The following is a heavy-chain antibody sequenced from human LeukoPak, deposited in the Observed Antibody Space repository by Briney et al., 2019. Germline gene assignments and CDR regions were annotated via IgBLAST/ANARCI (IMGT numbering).Heavy chain of an antibody. Sequence: SATLSLTCHVSGDSIGNYYWAWIRQPPGKGLEWIGHIYYTGSTNYNPSLKSRVTIPVDTSRKTFSLNLSSVTAADTAVYYCARQRPHYCSSTSCSAYNWFDPWGQGTLVTVSS. D-gene: IGHD2-2*01. CDR2: IYYTGST. CDR1: GDSIGNYY. CDR3: ARQRPHYCSSTSCSAYNWFDP. V-gene: IGHV4-59*08. J-gene: IGHJ5*02.